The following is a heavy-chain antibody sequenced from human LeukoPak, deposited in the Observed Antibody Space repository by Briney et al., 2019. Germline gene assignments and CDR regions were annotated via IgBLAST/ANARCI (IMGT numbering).Heavy chain of an antibody. CDR2: LWYDGSDK. Sequence: GGSLRLSCAASGFTFSNYGMHWVRQAPGKGLEWVAVLWYDGSDKYHADSVKGRFTISRDNSKNTLYLQMNSLRVEDTAVYYCARPVVLGAYLRGAYYFDSWGQGTLVTVSS. D-gene: IGHD3-16*01. V-gene: IGHV3-33*01. CDR1: GFTFSNYG. J-gene: IGHJ4*02. CDR3: ARPVVLGAYLRGAYYFDS.